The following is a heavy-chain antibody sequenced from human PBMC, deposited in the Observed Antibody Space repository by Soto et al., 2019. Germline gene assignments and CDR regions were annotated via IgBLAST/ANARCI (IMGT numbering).Heavy chain of an antibody. CDR1: GGTFSSYA. CDR2: IIPIFGTA. Sequence: SVKVSCKASGGTFSSYAISWVRQAPGQGLEWMGGIIPIFGTANYAQKFQGRVTITADKSTSTAYMELSSLRSEETAVDYCASPGLGGAGYYYYGMDVWGQGTTVTVSS. CDR3: ASPGLGGAGYYYYGMDV. J-gene: IGHJ6*02. V-gene: IGHV1-69*06. D-gene: IGHD6-19*01.